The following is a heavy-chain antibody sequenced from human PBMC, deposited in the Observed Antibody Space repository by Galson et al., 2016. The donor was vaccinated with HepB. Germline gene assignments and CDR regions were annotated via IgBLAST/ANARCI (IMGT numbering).Heavy chain of an antibody. CDR1: GGSMSVYF. CDR2: IYSSRDT. V-gene: IGHV4-4*07. J-gene: IGHJ4*02. CDR3: ARESVTIAALDF. Sequence: SETLSLTCTVSGGSMSVYFWNWIRQPPGKALEWIGRIYSSRDTNYNPSLKSRVTMSVDTSKNQFSLSLTSLTAADTAVYFCARESVTIAALDFWGQGTPVSVSS. D-gene: IGHD6-6*01.